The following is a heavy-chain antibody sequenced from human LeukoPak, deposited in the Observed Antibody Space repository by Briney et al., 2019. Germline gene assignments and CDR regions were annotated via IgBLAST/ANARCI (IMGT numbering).Heavy chain of an antibody. Sequence: ASVKASCKASGYTFSNYGISWVRQAPGQGLEWVGWISAYNGNTNYAQKLQGRVTMTTDTSTSTAYMELRSLRSDDTAVYYCARDLAVAGRFDYWGQGTLVTVSS. D-gene: IGHD6-19*01. CDR2: ISAYNGNT. J-gene: IGHJ4*02. CDR1: GYTFSNYG. V-gene: IGHV1-18*01. CDR3: ARDLAVAGRFDY.